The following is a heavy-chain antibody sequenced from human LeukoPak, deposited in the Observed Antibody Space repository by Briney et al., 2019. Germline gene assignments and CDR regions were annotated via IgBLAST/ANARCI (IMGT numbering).Heavy chain of an antibody. D-gene: IGHD2-15*01. J-gene: IGHJ4*02. Sequence: SGPTLVNPTQTLTLTCTFSGFSLSTSGVGVGWIRQPPGKPLKWLAPIFWNDDKRYSPSLKSRLTITKDTSKNQVVLTMTNMDPVDTATYYCAHSLRDIVVVVAGRDYFDYWGQGTLVTVSS. CDR2: IFWNDDK. CDR3: AHSLRDIVVVVAGRDYFDY. CDR1: GFSLSTSGVG. V-gene: IGHV2-5*01.